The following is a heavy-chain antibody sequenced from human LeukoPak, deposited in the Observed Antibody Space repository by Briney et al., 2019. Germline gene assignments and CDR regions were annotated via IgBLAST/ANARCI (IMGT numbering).Heavy chain of an antibody. D-gene: IGHD2-2*01. CDR3: AKLARIVVVPAAPLA. Sequence: GGSLRLSCAASGLTFSSYAMSCVRQAPGERVEGVSAISGSGGRTYYADSVKGRFTISRDNSKNTLYLQMNSLRAEDTAVYYCAKLARIVVVPAAPLAWGQGTLVTVSS. V-gene: IGHV3-23*01. CDR1: GLTFSSYA. J-gene: IGHJ5*02. CDR2: ISGSGGRT.